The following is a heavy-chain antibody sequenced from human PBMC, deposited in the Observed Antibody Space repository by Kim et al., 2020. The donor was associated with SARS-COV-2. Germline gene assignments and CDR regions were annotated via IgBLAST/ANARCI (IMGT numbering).Heavy chain of an antibody. V-gene: IGHV3-15*01. CDR1: GFTFSNAW. J-gene: IGHJ2*01. CDR2: IKSKTDGGTT. Sequence: GGSLRLSCAASGFTFSNAWMSWVRQAPGKGLEWVGRIKSKTDGGTTDYAAPVKGRFTISRDDSKNTLYLQMNSLKTEDTAVYYCTTGGGRRVHYWYFDLWGRGTLVTVSS. CDR3: TTGGGRRVHYWYFDL. D-gene: IGHD3-10*01.